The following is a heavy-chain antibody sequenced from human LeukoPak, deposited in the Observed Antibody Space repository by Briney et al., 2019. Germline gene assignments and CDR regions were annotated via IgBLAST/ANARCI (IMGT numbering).Heavy chain of an antibody. CDR2: ISYDGSNK. J-gene: IGHJ4*02. V-gene: IGHV3-30*18. D-gene: IGHD3-10*01. CDR3: AKDFGTGKDYFDY. Sequence: PGRPLRLSCAASGFTFSSYGMHWVRQAPGKGLEWVAVISYDGSNKYYADSVKGRFTISRDNSKNTLYLQMNSLRAEDTAVYYCAKDFGTGKDYFDYWGQGTLVTVSS. CDR1: GFTFSSYG.